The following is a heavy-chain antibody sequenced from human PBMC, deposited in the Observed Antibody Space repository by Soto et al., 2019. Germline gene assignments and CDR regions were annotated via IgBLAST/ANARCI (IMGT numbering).Heavy chain of an antibody. D-gene: IGHD2-2*01. V-gene: IGHV4-59*01. CDR3: ARDAGYCSSTSCLYGMDV. Sequence: IRQPPGKGLEWIGYIYYSGSTNYNPSLKSRVTISVDTSKNQFSLKLSSVTAADTAVYYCARDAGYCSSTSCLYGMDVWGQGTTVTVSS. J-gene: IGHJ6*02. CDR2: IYYSGST.